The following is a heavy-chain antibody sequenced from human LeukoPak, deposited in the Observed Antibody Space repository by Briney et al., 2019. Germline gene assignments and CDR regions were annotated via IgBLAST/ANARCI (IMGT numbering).Heavy chain of an antibody. Sequence: GASVKVSCKASGYTFTDYYIHWVRQAPGQGLEWMGWTIPNTGVTNYAQKFQGRVTMTRDTSISTAYMELSSLTSDDTAVYYCAKEAAAAGNNWFDPWGQGTLDTVFS. V-gene: IGHV1-2*02. CDR2: TIPNTGVT. D-gene: IGHD6-13*01. CDR3: AKEAAAAGNNWFDP. CDR1: GYTFTDYY. J-gene: IGHJ5*02.